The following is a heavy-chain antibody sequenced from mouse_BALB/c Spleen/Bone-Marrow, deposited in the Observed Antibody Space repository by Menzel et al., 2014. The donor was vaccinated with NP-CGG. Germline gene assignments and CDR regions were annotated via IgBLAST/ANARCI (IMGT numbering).Heavy chain of an antibody. Sequence: EVHLVESGGGLVQPGGSLKLSCAASGFTFSSYGMSWVRQTPDKRLELVATINSNGGSTYYPDSVKGRFTISRDNAKNPLYLQMSSLKSEDTAMYYCARSQAYYVNYFDYWGQGTTLTVSS. D-gene: IGHD2-10*01. CDR3: ARSQAYYVNYFDY. CDR2: INSNGGST. V-gene: IGHV5-6-3*01. CDR1: GFTFSSYG. J-gene: IGHJ2*01.